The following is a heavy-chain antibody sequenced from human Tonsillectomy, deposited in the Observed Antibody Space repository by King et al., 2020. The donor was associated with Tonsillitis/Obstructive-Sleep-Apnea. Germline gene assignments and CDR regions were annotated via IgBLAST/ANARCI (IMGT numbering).Heavy chain of an antibody. CDR1: GGSISSYY. J-gene: IGHJ3*02. CDR2: IYYSGST. D-gene: IGHD4-17*01. Sequence: VQLQESGPGLVKPSETLSLTCTVSGGSISSYYWSWIRQPPGKGLEWIGYIYYSGSTNYNPSLKSRVTISVDTSKNQFSLKLSYVTAADTAVYYCARAYGDSLIAFDIWGQGTMVTVSS. CDR3: ARAYGDSLIAFDI. V-gene: IGHV4-59*08.